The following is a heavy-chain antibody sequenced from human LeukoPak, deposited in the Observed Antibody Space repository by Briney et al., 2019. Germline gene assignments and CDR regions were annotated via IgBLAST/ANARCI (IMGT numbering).Heavy chain of an antibody. CDR3: ARNLAYCGGDCYPDY. Sequence: GASVKVSCKASGGTFSSYAISWVRQAPGQGLEWMGRIIPILGIANYAQKFQGRVTITADKSTSTAYMELSSLRSEDTAVYHCARNLAYCGGDCYPDYWGQGTLVTVSS. V-gene: IGHV1-69*04. CDR2: IIPILGIA. CDR1: GGTFSSYA. D-gene: IGHD2-21*02. J-gene: IGHJ4*02.